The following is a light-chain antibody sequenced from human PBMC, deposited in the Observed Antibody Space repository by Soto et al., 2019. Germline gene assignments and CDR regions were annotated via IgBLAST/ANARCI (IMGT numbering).Light chain of an antibody. Sequence: EIVLTQSPGTLSLSPGERATLSCRASQSVANNYLAWYQQKPGQAPRFLMYDASSRATGIQDRFSGSGSGTDFTLTISRLEPEDFAVYYCEHYGSTPLTFGGGTKVEIK. CDR2: DAS. CDR3: EHYGSTPLT. V-gene: IGKV3-20*01. J-gene: IGKJ4*01. CDR1: QSVANNY.